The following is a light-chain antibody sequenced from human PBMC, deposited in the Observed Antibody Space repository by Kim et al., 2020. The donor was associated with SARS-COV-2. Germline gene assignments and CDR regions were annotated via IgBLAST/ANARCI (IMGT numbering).Light chain of an antibody. V-gene: IGKV3-15*01. Sequence: VSPGETATLSCRAREGVTNNLAWYQQKPGQAPRLLVYGATTRATDIPARFSGSGSGTEFTLTISSLQSEDFAVYYCQQYDNRPPYSFGQGTKLEI. CDR2: GAT. CDR3: QQYDNRPPYS. CDR1: EGVTNN. J-gene: IGKJ2*03.